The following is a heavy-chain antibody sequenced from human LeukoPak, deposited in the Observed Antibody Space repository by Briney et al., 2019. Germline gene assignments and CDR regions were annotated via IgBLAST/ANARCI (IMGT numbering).Heavy chain of an antibody. D-gene: IGHD6-13*01. J-gene: IGHJ3*02. V-gene: IGHV3-7*01. Sequence: GGFLRLSCAASGFNSGNYWMSWVRQAPGQRLEWLANIKQDGIETYYLDSVRGRFTISRDSARNSVYLQMNSLRADETAVYFCARFIASPGPDAFDIWGQGTLVTVSS. CDR1: GFNSGNYW. CDR2: IKQDGIET. CDR3: ARFIASPGPDAFDI.